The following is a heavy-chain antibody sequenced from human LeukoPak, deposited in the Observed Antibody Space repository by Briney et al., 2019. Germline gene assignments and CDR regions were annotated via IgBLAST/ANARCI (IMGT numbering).Heavy chain of an antibody. Sequence: GGSLRLSCAASGFTFSKYGMHWVRQAPGKGLEWLAVIWYDGRNRYYADSVKDRFTISRDNSEDTLYLQMNSLRAEDTAVYYWARPLLSYDTTGYPYYWGQGTLVTVSS. CDR2: IWYDGRNR. D-gene: IGHD3-10*01. CDR3: ARPLLSYDTTGYPYY. V-gene: IGHV3-33*01. J-gene: IGHJ4*02. CDR1: GFTFSKYG.